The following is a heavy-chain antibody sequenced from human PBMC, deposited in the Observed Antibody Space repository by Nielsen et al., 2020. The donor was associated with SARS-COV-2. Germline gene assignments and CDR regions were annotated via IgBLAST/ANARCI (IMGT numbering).Heavy chain of an antibody. CDR3: ASRNVGYYYYGMDV. J-gene: IGHJ6*02. CDR2: ISAYNGNT. D-gene: IGHD1-1*01. V-gene: IGHV1-18*01. CDR1: GYTFTSYG. Sequence: ASVKVSCKASGYTFTSYGISWVRQAPGQGLEWTGWISAYNGNTNYAQKLQGRVTMTTDTSTSTAYMELRSLRSDDTAVYYCASRNVGYYYYGMDVWGQGTTVTVSS.